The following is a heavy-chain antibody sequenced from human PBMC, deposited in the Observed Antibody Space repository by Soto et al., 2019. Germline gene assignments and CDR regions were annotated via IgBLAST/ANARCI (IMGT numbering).Heavy chain of an antibody. CDR3: THRGRAVPFLLY. Sequence: QITVKESGPTLVKPTQTLTLTCNVSGFSINTSGMGVGLILHPPRKPLEWLALIFWDYDKRYSPSLMGRITIAKGTSKNQVVLTMTNMDPVDTATYDCTHRGRAVPFLLYCGRGTLVTVSS. CDR2: IFWDYDK. J-gene: IGHJ4*02. D-gene: IGHD2-15*01. V-gene: IGHV2-5*02. CDR1: GFSINTSGMG.